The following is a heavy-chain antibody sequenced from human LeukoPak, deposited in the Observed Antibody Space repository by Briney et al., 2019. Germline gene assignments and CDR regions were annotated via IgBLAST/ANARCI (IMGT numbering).Heavy chain of an antibody. Sequence: GGSLRLSCAASGFTFSSYGMHWVRQAPGKGLEWVAFIRYDGSNKYYADSVKGRFTVSRDNSKNTLYLQMNSLRAEDTAVYYCASERAAAGTSPSDFWGQGTLVTVSS. J-gene: IGHJ4*02. CDR2: IRYDGSNK. V-gene: IGHV3-30*02. CDR3: ASERAAAGTSPSDF. D-gene: IGHD6-13*01. CDR1: GFTFSSYG.